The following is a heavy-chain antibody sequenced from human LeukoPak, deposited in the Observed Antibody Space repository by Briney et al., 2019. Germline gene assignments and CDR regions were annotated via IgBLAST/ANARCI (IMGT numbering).Heavy chain of an antibody. CDR2: ISYDGSNK. CDR3: ARADTIFGVVTPSGPGDY. D-gene: IGHD3-3*01. J-gene: IGHJ4*02. V-gene: IGHV3-30-3*01. Sequence: GGSLRLSCAASGFTFSSYAMHWVRQAPGKGLEWVAVISYDGSNKYYADSVKGRFTISRDNSKNTLYLQMNSLRAEDTAVYYCARADTIFGVVTPSGPGDYWGQGTLVTVPS. CDR1: GFTFSSYA.